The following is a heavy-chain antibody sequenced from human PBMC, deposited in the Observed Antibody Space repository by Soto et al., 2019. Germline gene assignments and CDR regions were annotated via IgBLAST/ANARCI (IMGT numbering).Heavy chain of an antibody. D-gene: IGHD2-15*01. J-gene: IGHJ6*03. Sequence: GGSLRLSCAASGFTFSSYWMSWVRQAPGKGLEWVANIKQDGSEKYYVDSVKGRFTISRDNAKNSLYLQMNSLRAEDTAVYYCAKNRIWPSRVGLYYMDVWGKGTTVTVSS. CDR3: AKNRIWPSRVGLYYMDV. V-gene: IGHV3-7*01. CDR2: IKQDGSEK. CDR1: GFTFSSYW.